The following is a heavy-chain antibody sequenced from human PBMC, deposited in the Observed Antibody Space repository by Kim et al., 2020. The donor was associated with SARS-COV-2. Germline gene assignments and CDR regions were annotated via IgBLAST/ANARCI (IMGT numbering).Heavy chain of an antibody. CDR1: GGSFSGYY. J-gene: IGHJ4*02. V-gene: IGHV4-34*01. D-gene: IGHD4-17*01. CDR3: ARGDYGDSIDY. CDR2: INHSGST. Sequence: SETLSLTCAVYGGSFSGYYWSWIRQPQGKGLEWIGEINHSGSTNYNPSLKSRVTISVDTSKNQFSLKLSSVTAADTAVYYCARGDYGDSIDYWGQGTLVTVSS.